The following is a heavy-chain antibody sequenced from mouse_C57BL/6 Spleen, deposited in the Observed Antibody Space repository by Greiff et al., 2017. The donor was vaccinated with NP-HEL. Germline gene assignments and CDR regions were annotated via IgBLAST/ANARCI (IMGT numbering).Heavy chain of an antibody. CDR3: AILITSYWYFDV. Sequence: VQLQQSGPELVKPGASVKISCKASGYAFSSSWMNWVKQRPGKGLEWIGRIYPGDGDPNYNGKFKGKATLTADKSSSTAYMQLSSLTSEDSAVYFCAILITSYWYFDVWGTGTTVTVSS. D-gene: IGHD1-1*01. V-gene: IGHV1-82*01. CDR2: IYPGDGDP. J-gene: IGHJ1*03. CDR1: GYAFSSSW.